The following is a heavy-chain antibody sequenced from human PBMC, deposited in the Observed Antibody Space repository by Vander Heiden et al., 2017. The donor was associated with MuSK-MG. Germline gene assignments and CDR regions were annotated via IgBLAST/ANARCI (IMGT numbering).Heavy chain of an antibody. V-gene: IGHV4-39*01. Sequence: QLQLQESGPGLVKPSETLSLTCTVSGGSLSSSSYYWGWIRQPPGKGLEWIGSIYYSGSTYYNPSLKSRVTISVDTSKNQFSLKLSSVTAADTAVYYCARQGRYCSGGSCYPKDYWGQGTLVTVSS. CDR1: GGSLSSSSYY. J-gene: IGHJ4*02. D-gene: IGHD2-15*01. CDR2: IYYSGST. CDR3: ARQGRYCSGGSCYPKDY.